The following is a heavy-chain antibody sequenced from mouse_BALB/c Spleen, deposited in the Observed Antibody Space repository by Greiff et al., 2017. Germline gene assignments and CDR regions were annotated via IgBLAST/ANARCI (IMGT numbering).Heavy chain of an antibody. V-gene: IGHV5-17*02. Sequence: DVMLVESGGGLVQPGGSRKLSCAASGFTFSSFGMHWVRQAPEKGLEWVAYISSGSSTIYYADTVKGRFTISRDNPKNTLFLQMTSLRSEDTAMYYCARFYGNYGAFAYWGQGTLVTVSA. CDR3: ARFYGNYGAFAY. D-gene: IGHD2-1*01. CDR2: ISSGSSTI. CDR1: GFTFSSFG. J-gene: IGHJ3*01.